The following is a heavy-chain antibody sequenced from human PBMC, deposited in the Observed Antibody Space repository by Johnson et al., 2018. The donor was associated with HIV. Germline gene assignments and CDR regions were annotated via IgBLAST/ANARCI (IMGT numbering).Heavy chain of an antibody. J-gene: IGHJ3*02. CDR1: GFTFSTYG. CDR2: IRYDGKDK. Sequence: MQLVESGGGVVQAGRSLRLSCAASGFTFSTYGIHWVRQAPGKGLEWVSFIRYDGKDKYYADFVKGRFTISRDNSKKTLSLQMNSLRPEDTAVYYCAKSSSATYYGDAFDMWGQGTMVTVSS. V-gene: IGHV3-30*02. D-gene: IGHD3-10*01. CDR3: AKSSSATYYGDAFDM.